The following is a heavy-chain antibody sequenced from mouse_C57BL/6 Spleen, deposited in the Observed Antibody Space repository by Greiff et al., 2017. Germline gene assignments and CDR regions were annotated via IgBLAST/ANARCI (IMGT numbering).Heavy chain of an antibody. Sequence: EVQLQQSGPELVKPGASVKISCKASGYTFTDYYMNWVKQSHGKSLEWIGDINPNNGGTSYNQKFKGKATLTVDKSSSTAYMELRSLTSEDSAVYYCARWAHYYGSSYKYYFDYWGQGTTLTVSS. CDR3: ARWAHYYGSSYKYYFDY. CDR2: INPNNGGT. CDR1: GYTFTDYY. J-gene: IGHJ2*01. V-gene: IGHV1-26*01. D-gene: IGHD1-1*01.